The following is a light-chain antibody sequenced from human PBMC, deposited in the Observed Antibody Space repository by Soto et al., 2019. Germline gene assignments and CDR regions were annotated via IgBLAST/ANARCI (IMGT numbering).Light chain of an antibody. J-gene: IGKJ1*01. CDR3: QNYNSAPWT. CDR2: AAS. CDR1: QDIADY. V-gene: IGKV1-27*01. Sequence: DIQMTQSPSSLSASVGDRVTITCLASQDIADYLAWYQQKPGQVPNLLIYAASTLQSGVPSRFTGSGSGTDFTLTSTGLQPEDFATYYCQNYNSAPWTFGRGTKVDI.